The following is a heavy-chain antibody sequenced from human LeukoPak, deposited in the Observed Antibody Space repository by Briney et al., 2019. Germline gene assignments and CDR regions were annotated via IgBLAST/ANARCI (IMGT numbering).Heavy chain of an antibody. J-gene: IGHJ1*01. CDR2: MILIFGIA. Sequence: SVKVSCKASGGTFSSYAISWVRQAPGQGLEWMGGMILIFGIANYAQKFQGRVTITTDESTGTAYMELSSLGSEDTAVYYCAIPAAGPMGFQHWGQGTVVTVSS. CDR3: AIPAAGPMGFQH. D-gene: IGHD6-13*01. CDR1: GGTFSSYA. V-gene: IGHV1-69*05.